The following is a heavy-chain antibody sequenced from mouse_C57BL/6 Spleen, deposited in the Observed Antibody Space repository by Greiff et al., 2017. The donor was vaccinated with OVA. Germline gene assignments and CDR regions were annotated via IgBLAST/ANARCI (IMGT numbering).Heavy chain of an antibody. CDR1: GYTFTSYW. D-gene: IGHD1-1*01. Sequence: QVQLQQPGAELVKPGASVKMSCKASGYTFTSYWITWVKQRPGQGLEWIGDIYPGSGSTNYNEKFKSKATLTVDTSSSTAYMQLSSLTSEDAAVDYCATGSSNYLYFDVWGTGTTVTVSS. CDR2: IYPGSGST. CDR3: ATGSSNYLYFDV. V-gene: IGHV1-55*01. J-gene: IGHJ1*03.